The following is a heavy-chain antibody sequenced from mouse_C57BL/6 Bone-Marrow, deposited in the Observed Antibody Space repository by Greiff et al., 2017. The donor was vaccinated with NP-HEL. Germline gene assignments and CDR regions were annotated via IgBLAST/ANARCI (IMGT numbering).Heavy chain of an antibody. Sequence: EVQVVESGPGLVKPSQSLSLTCSVTGYSITSGYYWNWIRQFPGNKLEWMGYISYDGSNNYNPSLKNRISITRDTSKNQFFLKLNSVTTEDTATYYCARGDYYGSSLSSYAYYFDYWGQGTTLTVSS. CDR3: ARGDYYGSSLSSYAYYFDY. J-gene: IGHJ2*01. CDR1: GYSITSGYY. CDR2: ISYDGSN. D-gene: IGHD1-1*01. V-gene: IGHV3-6*01.